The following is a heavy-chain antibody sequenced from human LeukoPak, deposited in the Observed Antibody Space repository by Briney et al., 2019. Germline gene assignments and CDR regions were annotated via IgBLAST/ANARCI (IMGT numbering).Heavy chain of an antibody. J-gene: IGHJ4*02. D-gene: IGHD6-13*01. CDR1: GFRFSSYG. CDR3: AKGGGTGYSSSWFSN. CDR2: ISYDESNK. Sequence: GGSLRLSCAASGFRFSSYGMHWVRQAPGKGLEWVAVISYDESNKFYEDSVKGRFTISRDNSKNTLYLQMNSLRAEDTAVYYCAKGGGTGYSSSWFSNWGQGTLVTVSS. V-gene: IGHV3-30*18.